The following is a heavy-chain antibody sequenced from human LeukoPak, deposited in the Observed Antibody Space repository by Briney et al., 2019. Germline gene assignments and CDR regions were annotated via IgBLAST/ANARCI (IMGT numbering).Heavy chain of an antibody. CDR3: ARDPIAAEGEGDNAFDI. V-gene: IGHV4-59*01. D-gene: IGHD6-13*01. J-gene: IGHJ3*02. Sequence: SETLSLTCTVSGGSISSYSWSWIRQPPGKGLEWIGYIYYSGSTNYNPSLKSRVTISVDTSKNQFSLKLSSVTAADTAVYYCARDPIAAEGEGDNAFDIWGQGTMVTVSS. CDR1: GGSISSYS. CDR2: IYYSGST.